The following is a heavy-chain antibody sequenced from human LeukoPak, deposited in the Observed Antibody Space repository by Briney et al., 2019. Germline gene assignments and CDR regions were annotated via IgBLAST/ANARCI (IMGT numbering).Heavy chain of an antibody. D-gene: IGHD6-6*01. CDR2: ISSYNGNT. Sequence: GASVKVSCKASGYTFSSDGISWVRQAPGQGLEWMGWISSYNGNTKYAEKLQGRVTMTTDTSTSTAYMELRSLRSDDTAVYYCARQYSSSSGYYYYYMDVWGKGTTVTVSS. CDR3: ARQYSSSSGYYYYYMDV. J-gene: IGHJ6*03. V-gene: IGHV1-18*01. CDR1: GYTFSSDG.